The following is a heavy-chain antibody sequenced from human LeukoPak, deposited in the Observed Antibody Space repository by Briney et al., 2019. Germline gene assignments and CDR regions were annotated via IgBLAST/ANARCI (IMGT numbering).Heavy chain of an antibody. CDR1: GYTFTGYY. J-gene: IGHJ4*02. CDR2: INPNSGGT. Sequence: ASVKVSCKASGYTFTGYYMHWVRQTPGQGLKWMGWINPNSGGTNYAQKFQGRVTMTRDTSINTAYMDLSRLRSDDTAVYYCARDRCSTTTCYDYWGQGTLVSVSS. CDR3: ARDRCSTTTCYDY. D-gene: IGHD2-2*01. V-gene: IGHV1-2*02.